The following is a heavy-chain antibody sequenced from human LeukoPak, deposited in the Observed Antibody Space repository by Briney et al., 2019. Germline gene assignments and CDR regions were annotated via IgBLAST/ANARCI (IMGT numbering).Heavy chain of an antibody. V-gene: IGHV4-39*07. J-gene: IGHJ4*02. CDR2: IYYSGST. CDR3: ARDSRPIAVAGTGFDY. CDR1: GGSISSSSYY. Sequence: SETLSLTCTVSGGSISSSSYYWGWIRQPPRKGLEWIGSIYYSGSTYYNPSLKSRVTISVDTSKNQFSLKPSSVTAADTAVYYCARDSRPIAVAGTGFDYWGQGTLVTVSS. D-gene: IGHD6-19*01.